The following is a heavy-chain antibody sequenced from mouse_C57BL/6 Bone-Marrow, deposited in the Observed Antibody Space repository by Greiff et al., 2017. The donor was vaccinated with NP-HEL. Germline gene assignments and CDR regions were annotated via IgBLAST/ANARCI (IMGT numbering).Heavy chain of an antibody. D-gene: IGHD1-1*01. CDR2: ISSGGDYI. Sequence: EVQVVESGEGLVKPGGSLKLSCAASGFTFSSYAMSWVRQTPEKRLEWVAYISSGGDYIYYADTVKGRFTISRDNARNTLYLQMSSLKSEDTAMYYCTRAGIYYFYAMDYWGQGTSVTVSS. CDR3: TRAGIYYFYAMDY. J-gene: IGHJ4*01. V-gene: IGHV5-9-1*02. CDR1: GFTFSSYA.